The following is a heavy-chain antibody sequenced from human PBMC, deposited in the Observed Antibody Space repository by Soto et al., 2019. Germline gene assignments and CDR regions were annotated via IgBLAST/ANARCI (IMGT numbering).Heavy chain of an antibody. Sequence: QVQLVQSGAEVKKPGSSVKVSCKASGGTFSSYTISWVRQAPGQGLEWKGRIIPILGIANYAQKFQGRVTITADKSTSTAYMELSSLRSEDTAVYYCAREDGQSYSSSWAYYYGMDVWGQGTTVTVSS. CDR2: IIPILGIA. J-gene: IGHJ6*02. D-gene: IGHD6-13*01. CDR1: GGTFSSYT. V-gene: IGHV1-69*08. CDR3: AREDGQSYSSSWAYYYGMDV.